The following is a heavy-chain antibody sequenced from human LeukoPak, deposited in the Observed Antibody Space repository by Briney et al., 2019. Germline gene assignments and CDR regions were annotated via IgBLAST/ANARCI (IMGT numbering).Heavy chain of an antibody. Sequence: SGGSLRLSCAASGFTFSNYWMHWVRQAPGKGLVWVSVISSDGTTTAYADSVKGRFTISRDNAKNSLYLQMNTLRPEDTAVYYCARERQNKDFWSGGDYWGQGTLVTVSS. CDR3: ARERQNKDFWSGGDY. V-gene: IGHV3-74*01. D-gene: IGHD3-3*01. CDR2: ISSDGTTT. CDR1: GFTFSNYW. J-gene: IGHJ4*02.